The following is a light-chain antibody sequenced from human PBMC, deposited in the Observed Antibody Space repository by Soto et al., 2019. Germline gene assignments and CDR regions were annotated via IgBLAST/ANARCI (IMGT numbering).Light chain of an antibody. CDR3: SSYTSRSTLV. V-gene: IGLV2-14*01. CDR1: SSDVGGYNY. CDR2: DVS. Sequence: QSALTQPASVSGSPGQSITISCTGTSSDVGGYNYVSWYQQHPDKAPKLMIYDVSNRPSGVSNRFSASKSGSTASLTISGLQAEDEADYYCSSYTSRSTLVFGGGTKLTVL. J-gene: IGLJ2*01.